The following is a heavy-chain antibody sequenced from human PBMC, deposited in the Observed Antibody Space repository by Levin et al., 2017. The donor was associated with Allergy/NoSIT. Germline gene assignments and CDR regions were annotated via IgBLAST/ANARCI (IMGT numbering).Heavy chain of an antibody. CDR2: ISYTGTS. CDR1: GGPISDYY. CDR3: ARAGIKCRGGSCDDLPLAY. V-gene: IGHV4-59*13. D-gene: IGHD2-15*01. Sequence: SETLSLTCTVSGGPISDYYWSWIRQPPGKGLECIGFISYTGTSNYNPSLKSRVSISVDTSQNQFSLSLRSVTTADTAVYYCARAGIKCRGGSCDDLPLAYWGQGTLVSVSS. J-gene: IGHJ4*02.